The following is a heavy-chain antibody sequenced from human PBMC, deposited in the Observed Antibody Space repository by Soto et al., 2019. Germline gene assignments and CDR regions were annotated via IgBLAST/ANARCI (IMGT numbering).Heavy chain of an antibody. CDR1: GFTFSMYW. J-gene: IGHJ4*02. V-gene: IGHV3-74*01. CDR2: INDDGIST. CDR3: TRGPRSTSTGTGAF. D-gene: IGHD1-1*01. Sequence: GGSLRLSCAASGFTFSMYWMHWVRQVPGKGPEWVSRINDDGISTNYADSVKGRFTISRDNAKNTLYLQMNALRVEDTAVYYCTRGPRSTSTGTGAFWCQGTLVTVSS.